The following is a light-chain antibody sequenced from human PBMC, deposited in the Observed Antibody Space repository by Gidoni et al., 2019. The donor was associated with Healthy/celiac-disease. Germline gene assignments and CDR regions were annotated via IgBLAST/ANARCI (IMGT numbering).Light chain of an antibody. CDR1: QGISNH. V-gene: IGKV1-27*01. CDR2: AAS. Sequence: DIQMTQSPSSLSASVEDRVTITCRASQGISNHLAWYQQKPGKVPKLLIYAASTLQSGVPSRFSGSGSGTDFTLTISSLQPEDVATYYCQKYNSAPPTFGGGTKVEIK. J-gene: IGKJ4*01. CDR3: QKYNSAPPT.